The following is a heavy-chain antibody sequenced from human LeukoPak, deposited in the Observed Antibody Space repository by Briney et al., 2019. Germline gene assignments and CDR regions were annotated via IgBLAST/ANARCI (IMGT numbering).Heavy chain of an antibody. CDR1: GGSISSSSSIC. CDR3: ARNGGNSDYDY. J-gene: IGHJ4*02. V-gene: IGHV4-4*02. Sequence: SETLSLTCAVSGGSISSSSSICWTWVRQPPGEGLEWIGEIYHNGATIYNPSLKSRVTMLLDKSKNQFFLKLNSVTAADTAVYYCARNGGNSDYDYWGQGTLVTVSA. D-gene: IGHD4-23*01. CDR2: IYHNGAT.